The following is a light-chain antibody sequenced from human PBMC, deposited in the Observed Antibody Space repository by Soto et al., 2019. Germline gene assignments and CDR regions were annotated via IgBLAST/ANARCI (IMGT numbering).Light chain of an antibody. CDR1: QTVNSKY. J-gene: IGKJ1*01. Sequence: EIVLTQTPGIVSLSPGERAILSCRASQTVNSKYSAWYQQKHGQAPRLLIYGGSSRARGIPDRFGGSGSGTDFTLTISRLEPEDFAVYYCQQYHFSPETFGQGTKVDIK. CDR2: GGS. CDR3: QQYHFSPET. V-gene: IGKV3-20*01.